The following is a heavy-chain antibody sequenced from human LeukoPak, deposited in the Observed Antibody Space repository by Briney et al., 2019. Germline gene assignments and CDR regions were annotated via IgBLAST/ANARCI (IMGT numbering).Heavy chain of an antibody. V-gene: IGHV3-21*01. CDR2: ISSSSSYI. CDR1: GFTFSSYS. Sequence: GGSLRLSCAASGFTFSSYSMNWVRQAPGKGLEWVSSISSSSSYIYYADSVKGRSTISRDNAKNSLYLQMNSLRAEDTAVYYCARDPDIVVVVAATRDYYFDYWGQGTLVTVSS. J-gene: IGHJ4*02. D-gene: IGHD2-15*01. CDR3: ARDPDIVVVVAATRDYYFDY.